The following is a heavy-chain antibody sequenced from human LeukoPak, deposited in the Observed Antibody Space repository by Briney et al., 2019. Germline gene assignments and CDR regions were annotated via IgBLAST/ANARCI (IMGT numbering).Heavy chain of an antibody. CDR3: AKAPVTSCRGAYCYPFDS. Sequence: PGGSLRLSCAASGFTFSDYYLSWIRQAPGKGLEWGSYISTSGNSIYYADSVKGRFTISRDNAKNSLSLQMNSLRAEDAAVYFCAKAPVTSCRGAYCYPFDSWGQGTLVTVSS. D-gene: IGHD2-21*01. CDR2: ISTSGNSI. CDR1: GFTFSDYY. J-gene: IGHJ4*02. V-gene: IGHV3-11*01.